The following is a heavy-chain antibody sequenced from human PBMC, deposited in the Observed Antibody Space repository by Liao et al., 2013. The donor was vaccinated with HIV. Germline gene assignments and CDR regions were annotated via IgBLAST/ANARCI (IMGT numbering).Heavy chain of an antibody. D-gene: IGHD3-10*01. J-gene: IGHJ4*02. CDR3: ARGVRSARFSRGPWPYFDY. V-gene: IGHV4-59*01. CDR1: GGSISSYY. CDR2: IYYSGST. Sequence: QVQLQESGPGLVKPSETLSLTCTVSGGSISSYYWTWIRQPPGKGLEWIGYIYYSGSTNYNPSLKSRVAISLDKSKKQFSLSLSSVTAADTAVYYCARGVRSARFSRGPWPYFDYWAREPGHRLL.